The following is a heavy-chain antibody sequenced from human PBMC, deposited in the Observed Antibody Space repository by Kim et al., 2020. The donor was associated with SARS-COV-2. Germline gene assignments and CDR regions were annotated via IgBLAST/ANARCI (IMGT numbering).Heavy chain of an antibody. D-gene: IGHD3-16*01. J-gene: IGHJ3*02. V-gene: IGHV3-48*03. Sequence: GGSLRLSCAASGFTFSSYEMNWVRQAPGKGLEWVSYISSSGITIYYADSVKGRFTISRDNAKNSLYLQMNSLRAEDTAVYYCARVSAFTFDAFDIWGQGTMVTVSS. CDR1: GFTFSSYE. CDR2: ISSSGITI. CDR3: ARVSAFTFDAFDI.